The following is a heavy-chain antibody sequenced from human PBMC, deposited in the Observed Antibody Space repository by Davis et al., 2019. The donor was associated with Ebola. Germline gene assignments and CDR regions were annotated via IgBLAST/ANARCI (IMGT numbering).Heavy chain of an antibody. D-gene: IGHD6-13*01. J-gene: IGHJ5*02. Sequence: MPSETLSLTCTVSGGSISGYYWSWIRQPPGKGLEWIGEINHSGSTNYNPSLKSRVTISVDTSKNQFSLKLSSVTAADTAVYYCARLKQQLDPGWFDPWGQGTLVTVSS. CDR2: INHSGST. CDR1: GGSISGYY. V-gene: IGHV4-34*01. CDR3: ARLKQQLDPGWFDP.